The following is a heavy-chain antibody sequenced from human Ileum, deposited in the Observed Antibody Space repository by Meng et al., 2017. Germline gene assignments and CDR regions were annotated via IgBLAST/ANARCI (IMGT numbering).Heavy chain of an antibody. V-gene: IGHV3-7*01. CDR3: ARDQKLQAYNY. CDR1: RFTFSSYS. D-gene: IGHD4-23*01. CDR2: IKQDGSEM. J-gene: IGHJ4*02. Sequence: GESLKISCAASRFTFSSYSMSWVRQAPGKGLEWVANIKQDGSEMYYVDSVKGRFTISRDNAKNSLYLQMNSLRADDTAVYYCARDQKLQAYNYWDQGTLVTVS.